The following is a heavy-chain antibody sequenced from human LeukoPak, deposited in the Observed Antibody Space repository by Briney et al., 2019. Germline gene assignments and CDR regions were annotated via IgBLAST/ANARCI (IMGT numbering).Heavy chain of an antibody. Sequence: PGGSLRLSCTASGFTFGDYAMSWFRQAPGKGLEWVGFIRSKAYGGTTEYAASVKGRFTISRDDSKSIAYLQMNSLKTEDTAVYYCTTGDCRSTSCYTDYYYYMDVWGKGTTVTVSS. CDR3: TTGDCRSTSCYTDYYYYMDV. J-gene: IGHJ6*03. CDR1: GFTFGDYA. CDR2: IRSKAYGGTT. V-gene: IGHV3-49*03. D-gene: IGHD2-2*02.